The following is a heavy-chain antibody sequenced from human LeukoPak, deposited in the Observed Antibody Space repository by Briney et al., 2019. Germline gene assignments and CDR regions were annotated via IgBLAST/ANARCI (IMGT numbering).Heavy chain of an antibody. CDR2: IYTSGST. CDR1: GDSISSGDYY. CDR3: ARETSAAAGSYYYYYYMDV. V-gene: IGHV4-61*02. D-gene: IGHD6-13*01. Sequence: SETLSLTCTVSGDSISSGDYYWSWIRQPAGKGLEWIGRIYTSGSTNYNPSLKSRVTMSVDTSKNQFSLKLSSVTAADTAVYYCARETSAAAGSYYYYYYMDVWGKGTTVTVSS. J-gene: IGHJ6*03.